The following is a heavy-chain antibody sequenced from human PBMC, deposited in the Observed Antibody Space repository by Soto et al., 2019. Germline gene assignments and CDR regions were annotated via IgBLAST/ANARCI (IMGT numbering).Heavy chain of an antibody. CDR3: AKEFYYGSGSNPFHP. J-gene: IGHJ5*02. V-gene: IGHV3-23*01. Sequence: GGSLRLSCAASGFTFTNYAMTWVRQAPGKGLEWVSSITTSVTSTFYADSVKGRFTISRDNSKNTLYLQMNSLRVEDTAVYYCAKEFYYGSGSNPFHPWGQGTLVTVSS. CDR1: GFTFTNYA. CDR2: ITTSVTST. D-gene: IGHD3-10*01.